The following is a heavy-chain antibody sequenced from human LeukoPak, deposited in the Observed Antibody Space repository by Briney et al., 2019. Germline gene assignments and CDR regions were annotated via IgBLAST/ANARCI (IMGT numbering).Heavy chain of an antibody. CDR3: ARVGGLGHDAFDI. CDR2: IYYSGST. D-gene: IGHD3/OR15-3a*01. J-gene: IGHJ3*02. V-gene: IGHV4-59*01. Sequence: SETLSLTCTVSGGSISSFYWSWIRQPPGKGLEWIGYIYYSGSTNYNPSLKSRVTISVDSSKNQFSLRLSSVTAADTAVYYCARVGGLGHDAFDIWGQGTMVTVSS. CDR1: GGSISSFY.